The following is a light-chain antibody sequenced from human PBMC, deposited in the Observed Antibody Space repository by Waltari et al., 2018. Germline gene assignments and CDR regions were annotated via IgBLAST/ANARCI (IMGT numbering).Light chain of an antibody. Sequence: QSVLTQPPSVSGAPGQRVTISCTGDSSNIGAGYDVQWYQQVPLTAPRFLIFGNNNRPSGIPDRFSASKSGTSASLAITGLQADDEADYYCQSYDSSLSALVFGGGTKLTVL. CDR3: QSYDSSLSALV. CDR1: SSNIGAGYD. J-gene: IGLJ3*02. V-gene: IGLV1-40*01. CDR2: GNN.